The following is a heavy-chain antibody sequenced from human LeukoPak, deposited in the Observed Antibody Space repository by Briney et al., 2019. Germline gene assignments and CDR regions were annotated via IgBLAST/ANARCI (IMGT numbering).Heavy chain of an antibody. CDR3: ARQQGSYHFDY. CDR2: IYYSGST. Sequence: SETLSLTCTVSGGSISSYYWSWIRQPPGKGLEWIGYIYYSGSTNYNPSLKSRVTISVDTSKNQFSLKLSSVTAADTAVYYCARQQGSYHFDYWGQGTLVTVSS. J-gene: IGHJ4*02. V-gene: IGHV4-59*08. D-gene: IGHD1-26*01. CDR1: GGSISSYY.